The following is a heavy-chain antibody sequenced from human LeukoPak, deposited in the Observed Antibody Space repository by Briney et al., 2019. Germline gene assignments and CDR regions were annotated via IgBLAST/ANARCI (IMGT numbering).Heavy chain of an antibody. Sequence: SETLSLTCAVYGGSFSGYYWSWIRQPPGKGLEWIGEINHGGSTNYNPSLKSRVTISVVTSKNQFSLKLSSVTAADTAVYYCATENIVVVPAAAYNWFDPWGQGTLVTVSS. J-gene: IGHJ5*02. CDR3: ATENIVVVPAAAYNWFDP. D-gene: IGHD2-2*01. CDR2: INHGGST. CDR1: GGSFSGYY. V-gene: IGHV4-34*01.